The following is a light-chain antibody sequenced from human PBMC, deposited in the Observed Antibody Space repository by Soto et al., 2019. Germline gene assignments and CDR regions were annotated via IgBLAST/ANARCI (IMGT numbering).Light chain of an antibody. J-gene: IGLJ2*01. CDR1: SGDVGGYNL. CDR2: EEY. V-gene: IGLV2-23*01. CDR3: CSYAGGEPFVL. Sequence: QSARTQPASLSGSPGQSITISGTGTSGDVGGYNLVSWYLQHPGKAPQLLIYEEYRRPSGVSNRFSASKSGNTASLPISGVQAEEEAPYYCCSYAGGEPFVLFGCGTKLTVL.